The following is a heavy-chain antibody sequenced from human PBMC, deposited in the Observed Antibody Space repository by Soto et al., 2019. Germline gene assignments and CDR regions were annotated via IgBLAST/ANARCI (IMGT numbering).Heavy chain of an antibody. D-gene: IGHD3-3*01. CDR1: GYTFTSYG. Sequence: GASVKVSCKASGYTFTSYGISWVRQAPGQGLEWMGWISAYNGNTNYAQKLQGRVTMTTDTSTSTAYMELRSLRSDDTAVYYCARRTDNYDFWSGYYVSPYYYYGMDVWGQGTTVTVSS. CDR3: ARRTDNYDFWSGYYVSPYYYYGMDV. CDR2: ISAYNGNT. J-gene: IGHJ6*02. V-gene: IGHV1-18*01.